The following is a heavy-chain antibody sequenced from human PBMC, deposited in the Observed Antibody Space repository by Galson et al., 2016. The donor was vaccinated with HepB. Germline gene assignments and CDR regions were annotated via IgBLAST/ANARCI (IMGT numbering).Heavy chain of an antibody. CDR3: VRGSTAPDV. V-gene: IGHV3-23*01. CDR1: GFTFNSYG. CDR2: ISMSGGSR. D-gene: IGHD3-16*01. Sequence: SLRLSCAGSGFTFNSYGMTWVRQAPGKGLEDVSSISMSGGSRDYAESVKGRFTISRDNSRSTLFLQMNSLRVEDTGVYYCVRGSTAPDVWGKGTTVTVSS. J-gene: IGHJ6*04.